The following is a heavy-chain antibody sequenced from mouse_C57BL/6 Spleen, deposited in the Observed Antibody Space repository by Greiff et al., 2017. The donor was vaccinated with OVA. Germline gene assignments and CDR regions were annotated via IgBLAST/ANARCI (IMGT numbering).Heavy chain of an antibody. CDR1: GFNIKDYY. CDR3: TSSNYGLYYFDY. J-gene: IGHJ2*01. Sequence: DVQLQESGAELVRPGASVKLSYTASGFNIKDYYMHWVKQRPEQGLEWIGRIDPEDGDTEYAPKFQGKATMTADTSSNTAYLQLSSLTSEDTAVYYCTSSNYGLYYFDYWGQGTTLTVSS. CDR2: IDPEDGDT. D-gene: IGHD2-5*01. V-gene: IGHV14-1*01.